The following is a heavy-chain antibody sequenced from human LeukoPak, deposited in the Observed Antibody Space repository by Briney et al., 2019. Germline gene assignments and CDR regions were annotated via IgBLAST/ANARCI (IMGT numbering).Heavy chain of an antibody. V-gene: IGHV3-53*01. CDR1: GFNFSGKY. CDR3: SGSSRYGYFDY. D-gene: IGHD6-13*01. Sequence: GGSLRLSCVASGFNFSGKYMSWVRQAPGRRLEWVSIIDSDNNTYYGDSVKGRFIISRDNSKNTLFLQLNTLRAEDTAVYYCSGSSRYGYFDYWGQGTLVTVSS. J-gene: IGHJ4*02. CDR2: IDSDNNT.